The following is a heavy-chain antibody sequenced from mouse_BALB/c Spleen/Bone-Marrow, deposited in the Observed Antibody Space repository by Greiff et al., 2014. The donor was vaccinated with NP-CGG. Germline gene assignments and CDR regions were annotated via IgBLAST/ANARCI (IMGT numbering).Heavy chain of an antibody. Sequence: EVKLMESGPELVKPGASMKISCKASGYSFTGYTMNWVKQSHGKNLEWIGLINPYNGGTNYNQKFKDKATLTVDRSSSTAYMELLSLTSEDSAVYYCARLLLYYYAMGYWGQGTSVTVSS. CDR3: ARLLLYYYAMGY. D-gene: IGHD1-1*01. CDR2: INPYNGGT. V-gene: IGHV1-25*01. CDR1: GYSFTGYT. J-gene: IGHJ4*01.